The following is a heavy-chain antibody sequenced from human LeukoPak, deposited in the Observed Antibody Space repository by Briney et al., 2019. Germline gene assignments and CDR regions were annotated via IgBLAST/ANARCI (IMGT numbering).Heavy chain of an antibody. CDR3: ARDPAYYYDSRDNYFDS. Sequence: ASVKVSCKASGYTFTDYYIHWVRQAPGQGLEWMGWINPNTGGTTYAQKFQDRVTMTRDTSISTAYMELSRLRSDDTAVYHCARDPAYYYDSRDNYFDSWGQGTLVTVSS. CDR1: GYTFTDYY. CDR2: INPNTGGT. J-gene: IGHJ4*02. D-gene: IGHD3-22*01. V-gene: IGHV1-2*02.